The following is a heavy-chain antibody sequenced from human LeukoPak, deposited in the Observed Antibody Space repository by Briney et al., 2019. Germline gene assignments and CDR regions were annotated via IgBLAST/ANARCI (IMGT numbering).Heavy chain of an antibody. Sequence: SETLSLTCSVSGDSISSYYWSWIRQPPGKGLEWIGEINHSGSTNYNPSLKSRVTISVDTSKNQFSLKLSSVTAADTAVYYCARGRVMGSTSCLNYWGQGTLVTVSS. CDR3: ARGRVMGSTSCLNY. D-gene: IGHD2-2*01. V-gene: IGHV4-34*01. CDR1: GDSISSYY. J-gene: IGHJ4*02. CDR2: INHSGST.